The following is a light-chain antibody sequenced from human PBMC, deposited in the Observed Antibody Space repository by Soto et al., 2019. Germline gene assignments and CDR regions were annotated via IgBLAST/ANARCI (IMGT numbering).Light chain of an antibody. CDR2: GAS. Sequence: EIVMTQSPATLSVSPGERATLSCRASQSVSSSYLAWYQQKPGQAPRLLIYGASSRPTGIPDRFSGSGSGTDFTLTISRLEPEDFAVYYCQQYGGTFGQGTKVDIK. CDR1: QSVSSSY. V-gene: IGKV3-20*01. J-gene: IGKJ1*01. CDR3: QQYGGT.